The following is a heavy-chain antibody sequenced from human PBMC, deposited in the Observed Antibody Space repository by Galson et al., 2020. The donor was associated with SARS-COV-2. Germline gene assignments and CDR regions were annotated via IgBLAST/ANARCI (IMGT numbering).Heavy chain of an antibody. V-gene: IGHV3-64D*06. J-gene: IGHJ5*02. Sequence: GGSLRLSCSASGFIFSDYAMHWVRQAPGKGLEYVSAMSPNGGTSFYADSVNGRFTMSRDNSENMIYLQMTALRLEDTALYYCLSYSSTRQNHWGQGTLVTVSS. CDR3: LSYSSTRQNH. D-gene: IGHD2-2*01. CDR1: GFIFSDYA. CDR2: MSPNGGTS.